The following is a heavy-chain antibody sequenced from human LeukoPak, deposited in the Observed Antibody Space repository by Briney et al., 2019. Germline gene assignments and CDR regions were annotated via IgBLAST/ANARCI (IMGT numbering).Heavy chain of an antibody. CDR3: AREPPVDTAYYFDY. V-gene: IGHV4-34*01. J-gene: IGHJ4*02. D-gene: IGHD5-18*01. CDR1: GGSFSGYY. CDR2: INHSGST. Sequence: PSETLSLTCAVYGGSFSGYYWSWIRQPPGKGLEWIGEINHSGSTNYNPSLKSRVTISVDTSKNQSSLKLSSVTAADTAVYYCAREPPVDTAYYFDYWGQGTLVTVSS.